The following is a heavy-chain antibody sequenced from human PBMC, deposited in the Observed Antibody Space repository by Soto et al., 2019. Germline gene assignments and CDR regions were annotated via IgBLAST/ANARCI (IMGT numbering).Heavy chain of an antibody. CDR3: AGEPYYYYGVDV. J-gene: IGHJ6*02. V-gene: IGHV3-21*01. CDR2: ISSSSHYI. Sequence: PGGSLRLSCAASGFTFSSYAMNWVRQAPGRGLEWVASISSSSHYIYYADSLKGRFTISRDNAKNSLYLQMNSLRADDTAVYYCAGEPYYYYGVDVWGQGTTVTV. D-gene: IGHD3-10*01. CDR1: GFTFSSYA.